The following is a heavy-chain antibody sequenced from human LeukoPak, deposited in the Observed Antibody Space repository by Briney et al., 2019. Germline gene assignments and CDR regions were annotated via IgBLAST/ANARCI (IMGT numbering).Heavy chain of an antibody. CDR3: ARDLLSLPHKYFDS. D-gene: IGHD3-16*01. V-gene: IGHV3-30*02. Sequence: GGSLRLSCAASGFSFSNYGMHWVRQAPGKGLEWVSYIRYDGSQKYYGDSVKGRFTISRDNSKNTVYLQMNSLRDEDTAVYYCARDLLSLPHKYFDSWGQGTLVTVSS. CDR2: IRYDGSQK. J-gene: IGHJ4*02. CDR1: GFSFSNYG.